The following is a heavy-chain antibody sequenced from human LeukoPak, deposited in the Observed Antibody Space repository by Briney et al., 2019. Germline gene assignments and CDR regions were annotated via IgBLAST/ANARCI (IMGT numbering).Heavy chain of an antibody. D-gene: IGHD3-16*01. V-gene: IGHV3-23*01. Sequence: GGSLRLSCAASGFTFSSYAMSWVRQAPGKGLEWVSAISGIGGSKYYADSVKGRFTISRDNSKKTLYLQMNSLRAEQKDVSFCATDSSSVITCNFEYWGKGPLVTVS. CDR3: ATDSSSVITCNFEY. CDR2: ISGIGGSK. CDR1: GFTFSSYA. J-gene: IGHJ4*02.